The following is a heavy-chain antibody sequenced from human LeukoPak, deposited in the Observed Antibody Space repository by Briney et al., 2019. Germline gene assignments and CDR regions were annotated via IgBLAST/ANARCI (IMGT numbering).Heavy chain of an antibody. CDR3: ARRPGDRFLGWLLDITDFDY. D-gene: IGHD3-3*01. V-gene: IGHV1-2*02. CDR2: INPNSGGT. J-gene: IGHJ4*02. Sequence: GGSLRLSCAASGYTFTGYYMHWVRQAPGQGLEWMGWINPNSGGTNYAQKFQGRVTMTRDTSISTAYMELSRLRSDDTAVYYCARRPGDRFLGWLLDITDFDYWGQGTLVTVSS. CDR1: GYTFTGYY.